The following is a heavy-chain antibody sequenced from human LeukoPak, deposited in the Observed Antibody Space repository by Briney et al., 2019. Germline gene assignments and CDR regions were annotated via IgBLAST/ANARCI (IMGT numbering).Heavy chain of an antibody. CDR3: ARSVTMVRGVISKPFDY. D-gene: IGHD3-10*01. Sequence: GGSLRLSCAASGFTFSSYEMNWVRQAPGKGLGWVSRINSDGSRTSYADSVKGRFTISRDNAKNTLYLQMNSLRAEDTAVYYCARSVTMVRGVISKPFDYWGQGTLVTVSS. J-gene: IGHJ4*02. CDR2: INSDGSRT. CDR1: GFTFSSYE. V-gene: IGHV3-74*01.